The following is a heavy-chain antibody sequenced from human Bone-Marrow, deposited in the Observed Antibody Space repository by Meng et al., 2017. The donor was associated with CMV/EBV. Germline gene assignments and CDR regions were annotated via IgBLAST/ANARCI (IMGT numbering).Heavy chain of an antibody. CDR2: ISYDGSNE. CDR3: ARGGLRFPFPYYYGMDG. J-gene: IGHJ6*02. Sequence: GESLKISCAASGFAFSSYNIHWVRQAPGKGLEWVTFISYDGSNEYYAASVKGRFTISRDNAKNSLYLQMNSLRAEDTAVYYCARGGLRFPFPYYYGMDGWGQGATVTVSS. V-gene: IGHV3-30*12. D-gene: IGHD5-12*01. CDR1: GFAFSSYN.